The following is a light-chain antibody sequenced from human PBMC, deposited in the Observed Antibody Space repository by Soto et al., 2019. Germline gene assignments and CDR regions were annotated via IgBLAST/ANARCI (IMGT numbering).Light chain of an antibody. CDR1: QSVSSSY. CDR2: GAS. Sequence: EIVLTQSPGTLSLSPGERATLSCRASQSVSSSYLAWYQQKLGQAPRLLIYGASSRATGIPDRFSGSGSGTEFTLTINSLQSEDSAVYYCQQHNQWPITFGQGTRLEIK. J-gene: IGKJ5*01. V-gene: IGKV3D-20*02. CDR3: QQHNQWPIT.